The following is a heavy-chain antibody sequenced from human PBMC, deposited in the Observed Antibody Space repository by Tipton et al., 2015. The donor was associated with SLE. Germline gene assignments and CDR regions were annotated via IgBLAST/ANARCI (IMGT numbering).Heavy chain of an antibody. CDR1: GGSISSSSYY. V-gene: IGHV4-39*07. CDR2: IYYSGST. J-gene: IGHJ3*02. D-gene: IGHD3-16*01. CDR3: ARDDLGGDAFDI. Sequence: TLSLTCTASGGSISSSSYYWGWIRQPPGKGLEWIGSIYYSGSTYYNPSLKSRVTISVDTSKNQFSLKLSSVTAADTAVYYCARDDLGGDAFDIWGQGTMVTVSS.